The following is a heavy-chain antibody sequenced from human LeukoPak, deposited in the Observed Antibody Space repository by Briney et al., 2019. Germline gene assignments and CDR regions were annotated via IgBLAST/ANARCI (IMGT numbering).Heavy chain of an antibody. CDR3: ARGKNYYDSSGYYDDAFDI. Sequence: GASVKVSCKASGYTFTSYYMHWVRQAPGQGLEWMGWINPNSGGTNYAQKFQGRVTMTRDTSISTAYMELSRLRSDDTAVYYCARGKNYYDSSGYYDDAFDIWGQGTMVTVSS. CDR2: INPNSGGT. V-gene: IGHV1-2*02. CDR1: GYTFTSYY. D-gene: IGHD3-22*01. J-gene: IGHJ3*02.